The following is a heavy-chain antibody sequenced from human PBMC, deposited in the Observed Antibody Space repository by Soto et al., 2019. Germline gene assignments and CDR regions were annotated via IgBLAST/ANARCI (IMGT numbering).Heavy chain of an antibody. J-gene: IGHJ4*02. Sequence: GGSLRLSCAASGFTFSNYAMSWVRQAPGKGLEWASIISGSGDSPYYADSVKGRFTISRDNSRNTLYLQMNSLRAGDSAKYYCANEGTSGLCDFDYWGQGTLVTVSS. V-gene: IGHV3-23*01. CDR2: ISGSGDSP. CDR1: GFTFSNYA. D-gene: IGHD6-19*01. CDR3: ANEGTSGLCDFDY.